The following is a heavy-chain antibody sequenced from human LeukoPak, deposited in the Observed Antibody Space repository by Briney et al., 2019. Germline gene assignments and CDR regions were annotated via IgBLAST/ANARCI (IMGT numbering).Heavy chain of an antibody. V-gene: IGHV1-2*02. D-gene: IGHD6-13*01. CDR1: GYTFTSYY. CDR2: INPSSGGT. J-gene: IGHJ3*02. Sequence: ASVKVSCKASGYTFTSYYLHWVRQAPGQGLEWMGWINPSSGGTDYGQKFQGRVTMTRDTSISTAYMELSSLYSDDTAVYYCARDGVYSRNFDAFDIWGQGTRVTVSS. CDR3: ARDGVYSRNFDAFDI.